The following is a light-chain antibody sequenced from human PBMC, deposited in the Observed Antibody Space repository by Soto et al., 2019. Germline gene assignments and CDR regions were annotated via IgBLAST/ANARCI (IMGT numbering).Light chain of an antibody. Sequence: QSSLMQPPSVSGSPGQSVTISCTGTSSDVGSYDYVSWYQQHPGKAPKLMIYEVSNRPSGVSNRFSGSKSGNTASLTISGLQAEDEADYYCSSYTSSSTWVFGGGTKLTVL. CDR2: EVS. CDR3: SSYTSSSTWV. CDR1: SSDVGSYDY. V-gene: IGLV2-14*01. J-gene: IGLJ3*02.